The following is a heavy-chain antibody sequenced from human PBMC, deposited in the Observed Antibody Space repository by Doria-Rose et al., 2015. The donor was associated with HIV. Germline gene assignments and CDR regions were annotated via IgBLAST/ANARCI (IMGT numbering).Heavy chain of an antibody. Sequence: QVTLKESGPVLVKPTETLTLTCTVSGVSLSSPGMGVSWIRQPPGKALEWLANIVSDDERSYKTSLKSRLTISRGTSKSQVVLTMTDMDPMDTATYYCARIKSSRWYHKYYFDFWGQGTLVIVSA. D-gene: IGHD6-13*01. V-gene: IGHV2-26*01. CDR2: IVSDDER. CDR1: GVSLSSPGMG. CDR3: ARIKSSRWYHKYYFDF. J-gene: IGHJ4*02.